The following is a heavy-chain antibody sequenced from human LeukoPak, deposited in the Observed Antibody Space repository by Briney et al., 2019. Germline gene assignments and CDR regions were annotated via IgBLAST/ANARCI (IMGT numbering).Heavy chain of an antibody. CDR1: GFSFSSHW. CDR2: IKQDGSEK. D-gene: IGHD4-17*01. CDR3: TKDPNGDYIGAFDF. Sequence: PGGPLRLSCAASGFSFSSHWMSWVRQAPGKGLEWVAKIKQDGSEKYYGDSVKGRFTISRDNSKNTLYLQMNSLRVEDTAIYYCTKDPNGDYIGAFDFWGQGTMVSVSS. V-gene: IGHV3-7*03. J-gene: IGHJ3*01.